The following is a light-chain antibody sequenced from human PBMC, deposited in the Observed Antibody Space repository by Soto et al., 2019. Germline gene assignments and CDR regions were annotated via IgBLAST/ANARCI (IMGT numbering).Light chain of an antibody. CDR2: GAS. Sequence: EIVLTQSPGTLSLSPGERATLSCRASQSISDTFLAWYQHKPGQAPRALIYGASRRATGIPDRFSGSGSGTDFTLTISRLEPEDFALYYCQQYYSSWTFGQGTKVEMK. J-gene: IGKJ1*01. CDR1: QSISDTF. V-gene: IGKV3-20*01. CDR3: QQYYSSWT.